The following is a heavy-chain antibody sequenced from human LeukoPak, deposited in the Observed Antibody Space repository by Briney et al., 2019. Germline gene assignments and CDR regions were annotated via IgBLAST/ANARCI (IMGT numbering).Heavy chain of an antibody. CDR3: SRTDILTADQGD. D-gene: IGHD3-9*01. J-gene: IGHJ4*01. CDR1: GFTFSSYS. V-gene: IGHV3-21*01. Sequence: PGGCLRLCCAASGFTFSSYSMYWVRQAPGEGREGVSSISISSSYIYSADSVKCPFTISRDKAKNSLYLQMNSLRAEDTAVYYCSRTDILTADQGDWGHGTLVIVSS. CDR2: ISISSSYI.